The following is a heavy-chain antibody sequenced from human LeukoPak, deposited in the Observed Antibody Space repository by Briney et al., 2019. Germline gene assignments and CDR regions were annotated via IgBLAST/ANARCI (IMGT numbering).Heavy chain of an antibody. Sequence: GASVKASCKASGYTFTSYGISWVRQAPGQGLEWMGGIIPIFGTENYAQKFQGRVTITADESTSTAYMELSSLRSEDTAVYYCARTPSGIYYCSSTSCYRGAFDIWGQGTMVTVSS. V-gene: IGHV1-69*13. CDR3: ARTPSGIYYCSSTSCYRGAFDI. CDR2: IIPIFGTE. J-gene: IGHJ3*02. CDR1: GYTFTSYG. D-gene: IGHD2-2*01.